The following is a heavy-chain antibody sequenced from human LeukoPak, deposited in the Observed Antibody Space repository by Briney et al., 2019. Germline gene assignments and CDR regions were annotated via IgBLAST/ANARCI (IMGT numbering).Heavy chain of an antibody. CDR1: GGPFSGYY. V-gene: IGHV4-34*01. J-gene: IGHJ4*02. CDR3: ARSGETYRDFDY. Sequence: SETLSLTCAVYGGPFSGYYWSWIRQPPGKGLEWIGEINHSGSTNYNPSLKSRVTISVDTSKNQFSLKLSSVTAADTAVYYCARSGETYRDFDYWGQGTLVTVSS. D-gene: IGHD4-17*01. CDR2: INHSGST.